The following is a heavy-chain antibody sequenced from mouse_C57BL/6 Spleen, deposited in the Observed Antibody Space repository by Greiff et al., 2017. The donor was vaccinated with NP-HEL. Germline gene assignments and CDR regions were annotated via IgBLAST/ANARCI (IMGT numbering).Heavy chain of an antibody. CDR1: GYTFTSYW. J-gene: IGHJ2*01. CDR2: IDPNSGGT. Sequence: VQLQQSGAELVKPGASVKLSCKASGYTFTSYWMHWVKQRPGRGLEWIGRIDPNSGGTTYNEKFKSKATLTVDKPSSTAYMQLSSLTSEDSAVYYCARDYDYDVRYFDYWGQGTTLTVSS. CDR3: ARDYDYDVRYFDY. D-gene: IGHD2-4*01. V-gene: IGHV1-72*01.